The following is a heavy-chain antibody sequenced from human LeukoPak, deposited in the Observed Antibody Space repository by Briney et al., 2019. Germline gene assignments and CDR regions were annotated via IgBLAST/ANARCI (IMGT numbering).Heavy chain of an antibody. CDR1: GFTFSRYW. CDR3: ARADLDTGTWGFDS. D-gene: IGHD5-18*01. J-gene: IGHJ4*02. Sequence: GGSLRLSCAVSGFTFSRYWMSWVRQAPGKGLEWVANIMEDGSEQYYVDSVKGRFTISRDNAKNSLYLQMSSLRAEDTAVYYCARADLDTGTWGFDSWGQGTLVTVSS. CDR2: IMEDGSEQ. V-gene: IGHV3-7*01.